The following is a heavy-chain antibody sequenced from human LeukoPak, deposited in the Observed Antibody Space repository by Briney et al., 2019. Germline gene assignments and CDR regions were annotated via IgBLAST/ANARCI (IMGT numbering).Heavy chain of an antibody. Sequence: SETLSLTCTVSGSSISSYYWSWIRQPPGKGLEWIGYIYYSGSTNYNPSLKSRVTISVDTSKNQFSLELSSVTAADTAVYYCARVRRDGSGSSFRYYYGMDVWGQGTTVTVSS. V-gene: IGHV4-59*01. CDR1: GSSISSYY. CDR3: ARVRRDGSGSSFRYYYGMDV. D-gene: IGHD3-10*01. J-gene: IGHJ6*02. CDR2: IYYSGST.